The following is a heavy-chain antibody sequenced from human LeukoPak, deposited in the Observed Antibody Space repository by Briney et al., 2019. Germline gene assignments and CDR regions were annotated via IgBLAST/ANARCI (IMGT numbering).Heavy chain of an antibody. D-gene: IGHD3-22*01. Sequence: GGSLRLSCAASGFTFSSYGMHWVRQAPGKGLERVAVIWYDGSNKYYADSVKGRFTISRDNSKNTLYLQMNSLRAEDTAVYYCARDDYDSSGYYYSLGIDYWGQGTLVTVSS. CDR1: GFTFSSYG. V-gene: IGHV3-33*08. J-gene: IGHJ4*02. CDR2: IWYDGSNK. CDR3: ARDDYDSSGYYYSLGIDY.